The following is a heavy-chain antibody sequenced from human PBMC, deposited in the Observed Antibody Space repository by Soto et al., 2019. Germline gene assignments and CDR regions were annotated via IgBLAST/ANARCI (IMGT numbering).Heavy chain of an antibody. V-gene: IGHV1-18*04. Sequence: ASVKVSCKASGYTFTNYGISWVRQAPGQGLEWMGWVSGYNGNTNYAQKLQGRVTMTTDTSTSTAYMELRSLRSDDTAVYYCARDRDYYGSGSYYPPRWFDPWGQGTLVTVSS. CDR3: ARDRDYYGSGSYYPPRWFDP. CDR2: VSGYNGNT. CDR1: GYTFTNYG. D-gene: IGHD3-10*01. J-gene: IGHJ5*02.